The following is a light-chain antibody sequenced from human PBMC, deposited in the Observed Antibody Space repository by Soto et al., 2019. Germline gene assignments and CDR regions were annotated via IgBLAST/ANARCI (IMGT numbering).Light chain of an antibody. Sequence: AIQMTQSPSSLSASVGDRVTITCRASQGIRNDLGWYQQKPGKAPKLLIYAASSLQSVVSSSFSGSGSGTDFTLTISSLQPEDFATYYCLQDYNYPRTFGQGTKVEIK. CDR3: LQDYNYPRT. J-gene: IGKJ1*01. CDR2: AAS. CDR1: QGIRND. V-gene: IGKV1-6*01.